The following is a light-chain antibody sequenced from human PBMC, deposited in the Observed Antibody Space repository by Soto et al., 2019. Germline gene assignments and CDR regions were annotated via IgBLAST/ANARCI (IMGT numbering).Light chain of an antibody. J-gene: IGKJ1*01. CDR3: EHYDSRSPCT. V-gene: IGKV1-5*01. CDR1: ESVTIW. Sequence: DIQLTQSPSSLSASVGDRVTITCRASESVTIWLAWYQQKPGKAPRLLIYDASTLEGGVPSRFSASGSGTEFTLTIIILHPDDFATYHCEHYDSRSPCTFGQGTKIEIK. CDR2: DAS.